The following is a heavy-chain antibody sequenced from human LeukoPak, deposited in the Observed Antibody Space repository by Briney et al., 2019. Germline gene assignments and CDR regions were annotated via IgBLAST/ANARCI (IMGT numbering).Heavy chain of an antibody. V-gene: IGHV1-18*01. CDR2: ISAKNGNT. CDR3: ARQDWGYNWFDP. D-gene: IGHD7-27*01. Sequence: ASVKVSCKASGYSFISYGISWVRQAPGQGLEWMGWISAKNGNTNYGQKLQGRVTMTTDTSTNTAYMELRSLRSDDTAVYYCARQDWGYNWFDPWGQGTLVTVSS. CDR1: GYSFISYG. J-gene: IGHJ5*02.